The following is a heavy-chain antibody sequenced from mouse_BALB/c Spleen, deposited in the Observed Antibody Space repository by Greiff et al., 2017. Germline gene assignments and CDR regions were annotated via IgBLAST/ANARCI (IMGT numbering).Heavy chain of an antibody. Sequence: VQLKESGGDLVKPGGSLKLSCAASGFTFSSYGMSWVRQTPDKRLEWVATISSGGSYTYYPDSVKGRFTISRDNAKNTLYLQMSSLKSEDTAMYYCARPPSGGYDEGYYFDYWGQGTTLTVSS. CDR1: GFTFSSYG. J-gene: IGHJ2*01. CDR2: ISSGGSYT. D-gene: IGHD3-1*01. V-gene: IGHV5-6*01. CDR3: ARPPSGGYDEGYYFDY.